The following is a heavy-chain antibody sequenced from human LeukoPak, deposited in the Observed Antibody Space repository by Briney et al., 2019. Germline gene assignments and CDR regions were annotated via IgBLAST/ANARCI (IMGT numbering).Heavy chain of an antibody. CDR1: GGTFSSYA. V-gene: IGHV1-69*13. J-gene: IGHJ6*02. CDR2: IIPMFGTA. CDR3: ASPSYITVTPYYYYGMDV. D-gene: IGHD1-20*01. Sequence: ASVKVPCKASGGTFSSYAISWARQAPGQGLEWIGGIIPMFGTANYAEKFQGRVTITADEPTSTVYMEVSSLRSEDTAVYSCASPSYITVTPYYYYGMDVWAKGPRSPSP.